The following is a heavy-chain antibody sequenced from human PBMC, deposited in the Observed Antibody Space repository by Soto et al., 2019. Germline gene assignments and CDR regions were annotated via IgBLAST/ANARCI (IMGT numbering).Heavy chain of an antibody. D-gene: IGHD3-16*01. Sequence: QVQLVQSGAEVQKPGASMKISCKASGYTFTNYYIHWVRQAPGQGLEYMGIINPSSGGTIYAQKCQGRVTMTRATSTSTVYMDLSSLRSEDMAVYYCAREKGDTYYCDYWGEGTLVTVCS. V-gene: IGHV1-46*03. J-gene: IGHJ4*02. CDR2: INPSSGGT. CDR3: AREKGDTYYCDY. CDR1: GYTFTNYY.